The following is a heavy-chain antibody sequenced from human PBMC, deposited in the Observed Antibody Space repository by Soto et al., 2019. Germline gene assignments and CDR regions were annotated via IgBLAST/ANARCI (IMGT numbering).Heavy chain of an antibody. J-gene: IGHJ5*02. V-gene: IGHV4-39*01. CDR3: RKILVGATGHIDADP. CDR2: MDNNGVT. Sequence: SETLSLTCIVSGGSVYCNGHYWGWIRQPPGKGLEWIGSMDNNGVTNYNSSLKSRVTISRDTSKNQFSRRLASVTAADTAVYYCRKILVGATGHIDADPWGPGTLVTVSS. D-gene: IGHD2-15*01. CDR1: GGSVYCNGHY.